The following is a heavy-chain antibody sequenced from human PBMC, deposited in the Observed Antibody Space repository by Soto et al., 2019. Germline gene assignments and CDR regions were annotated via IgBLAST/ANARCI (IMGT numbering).Heavy chain of an antibody. CDR1: GVTFSSYA. CDR3: ANYYDSTNYYYGMDV. D-gene: IGHD3-22*01. J-gene: IGHJ6*04. Sequence: SVKVSCNASGVTFSSYAISWVRQAPEQGLEWMGGIIPIFGTANYAQKFQGRVTITADESTSTAYMELSSLRSEDTAVYYCANYYDSTNYYYGMDVWGKGTTVTVSS. V-gene: IGHV1-69*13. CDR2: IIPIFGTA.